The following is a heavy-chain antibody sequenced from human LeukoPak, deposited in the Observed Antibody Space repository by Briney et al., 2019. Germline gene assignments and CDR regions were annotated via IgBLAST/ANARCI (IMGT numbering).Heavy chain of an antibody. CDR2: INPSVGST. CDR3: ARDAGEYFDY. V-gene: IGHV1-46*01. D-gene: IGHD7-27*01. CDR1: GYTFTFYY. Sequence: ASVKVSCKASGYTFTFYYIYWVRQAPGQGLEWMGIINPSVGSTTYAQKFQGRVAMTSDMSTNTLYMELSRLRSDDTAVYYCARDAGEYFDYWGQGTLVTVSS. J-gene: IGHJ4*02.